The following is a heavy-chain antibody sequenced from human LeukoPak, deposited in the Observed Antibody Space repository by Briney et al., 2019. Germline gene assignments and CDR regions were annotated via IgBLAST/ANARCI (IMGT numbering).Heavy chain of an antibody. Sequence: GASVKVSCKASGYTFTGYYTHWVRQAPGQGLEWMGWINPNSGGTNYAQKFQGRVTMTRDTSISTAYMELSRLRSDYTAVYYCARAAGQQPPYNWFDPWGQGTLVTVSS. D-gene: IGHD6-13*01. CDR3: ARAAGQQPPYNWFDP. CDR1: GYTFTGYY. CDR2: INPNSGGT. J-gene: IGHJ5*02. V-gene: IGHV1-2*02.